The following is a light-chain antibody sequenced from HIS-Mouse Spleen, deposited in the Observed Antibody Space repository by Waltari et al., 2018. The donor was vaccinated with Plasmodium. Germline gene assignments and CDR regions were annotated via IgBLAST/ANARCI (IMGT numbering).Light chain of an antibody. Sequence: EIQMTQSPASLSASVGDRVTITCRASQSISNNLAWYQQKPGQAPRLLIYGASTRDSGIPARFSGSGSGTDFTLTISSLQSEDVAAYYCQQYNNWSFTFGPGTKVDIK. V-gene: IGKV3-15*01. J-gene: IGKJ3*01. CDR1: QSISNN. CDR3: QQYNNWSFT. CDR2: GAS.